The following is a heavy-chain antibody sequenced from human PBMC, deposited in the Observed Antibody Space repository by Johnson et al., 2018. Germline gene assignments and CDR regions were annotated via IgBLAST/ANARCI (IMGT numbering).Heavy chain of an antibody. CDR1: GFTFSDFS. Sequence: VQLVQSGGDLVQPGGSLRLSCAVSGFTFSDFSMNWVRQAPGKGLEWVSVISNSGDNSYYADSVKGRLTISRDNSKNTLYLQMNSLRGEDTAVYYCARDAEYSVEYFQYWGQGTLGTVSS. D-gene: IGHD5/OR15-5a*01. J-gene: IGHJ1*01. V-gene: IGHV3-23*04. CDR2: ISNSGDNS. CDR3: ARDAEYSVEYFQY.